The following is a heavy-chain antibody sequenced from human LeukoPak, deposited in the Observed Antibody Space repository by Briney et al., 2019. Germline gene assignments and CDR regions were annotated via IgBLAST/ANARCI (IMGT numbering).Heavy chain of an antibody. D-gene: IGHD4-17*01. V-gene: IGHV3-30*04. Sequence: GRSLRLSCAASGFTFSSYAMHWVRQAPGKGLEWVAVISYDGSNKYYADSVKGRFTISRDNSKNTLHLQMNSLRAEDTAVYYCARRYGDYGVYGMDVWGQGTTVTVSS. CDR3: ARRYGDYGVYGMDV. CDR1: GFTFSSYA. J-gene: IGHJ6*02. CDR2: ISYDGSNK.